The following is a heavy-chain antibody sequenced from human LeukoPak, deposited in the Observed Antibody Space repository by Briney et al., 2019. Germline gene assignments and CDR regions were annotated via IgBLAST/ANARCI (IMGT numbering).Heavy chain of an antibody. Sequence: TGGSLRLSCAPSGFTFSSYGIHWVRQAPGKGLEWVAVISYDGSNKYYADSVKGRFTISRDNSKNTLYLQMNSLRAEDTAVYYCARDPGSVTMIVVVTVYFDYWGQGTLVTVSS. V-gene: IGHV3-30*19. CDR2: ISYDGSNK. CDR3: ARDPGSVTMIVVVTVYFDY. D-gene: IGHD3-22*01. J-gene: IGHJ4*02. CDR1: GFTFSSYG.